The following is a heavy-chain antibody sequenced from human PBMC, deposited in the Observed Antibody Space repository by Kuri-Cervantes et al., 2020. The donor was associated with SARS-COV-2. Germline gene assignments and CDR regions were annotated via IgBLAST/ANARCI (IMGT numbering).Heavy chain of an antibody. CDR2: IYSGGST. CDR3: ARKGYSGYVY. J-gene: IGHJ4*02. D-gene: IGHD5-12*01. CDR1: GFTVSSNY. Sequence: LSLTCAASGFTVSSNYMSWVRQVPGKGLEWVSVIYSGGSTYYADSVKGRFTISRDNSKNTLYLQMNSLRAEDTAVYYCARKGYSGYVYWGQGTLVTVSS. V-gene: IGHV3-53*01.